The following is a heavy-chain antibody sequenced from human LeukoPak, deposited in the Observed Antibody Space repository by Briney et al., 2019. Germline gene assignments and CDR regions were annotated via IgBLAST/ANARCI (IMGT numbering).Heavy chain of an antibody. CDR1: GGSISGHY. D-gene: IGHD4-23*01. CDR2: IYYNGNT. Sequence: SETLSLTCTVSGGSISGHYWSWLRQPPGEGLEWTGDIYYNGNTIYNDPLRSRVTISLDTSKNQFSLRLTSVTAADTAIYYCASLQAHGGNYLHYWGQGTLVTVSS. J-gene: IGHJ4*02. CDR3: ASLQAHGGNYLHY. V-gene: IGHV4-59*08.